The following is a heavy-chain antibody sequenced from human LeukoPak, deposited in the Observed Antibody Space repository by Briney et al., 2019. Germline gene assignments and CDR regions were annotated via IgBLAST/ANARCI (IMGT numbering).Heavy chain of an antibody. CDR1: GFTFSSYA. Sequence: GGSLRLSCAASGFTFSSYAMSWVRQAPGKGLEWVSSISSSSSYIYYADSVKGRFTISRDNAKNSLYLQMNSLRAEDTAVYYCARGYCSSTSCYAAFDIWGQGTMVTVSS. J-gene: IGHJ3*02. V-gene: IGHV3-21*01. CDR2: ISSSSSYI. CDR3: ARGYCSSTSCYAAFDI. D-gene: IGHD2-2*01.